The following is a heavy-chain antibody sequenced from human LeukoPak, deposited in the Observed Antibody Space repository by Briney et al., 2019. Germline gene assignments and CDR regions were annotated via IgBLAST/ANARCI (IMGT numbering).Heavy chain of an antibody. V-gene: IGHV1-46*01. J-gene: IGHJ6*02. CDR1: GYTFTRNH. CDR2: INPSGGST. Sequence: VASVNVSCQASGYTFTRNHIHWVRQAPGQGLEWMGIINPSGGSTGYAQKFQARVTMTRDTSTSTVYMELSSLRSEVTAVYYCARGTYSSSSESGMDVWGQGTTVTVSS. CDR3: ARGTYSSSSESGMDV. D-gene: IGHD6-6*01.